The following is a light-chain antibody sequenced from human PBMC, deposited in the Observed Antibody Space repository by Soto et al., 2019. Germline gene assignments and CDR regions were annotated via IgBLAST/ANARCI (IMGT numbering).Light chain of an antibody. J-gene: IGKJ1*01. Sequence: DIQMTQSPSSLSASVGDRVTITCRASQAIRNDLAWYQQKPGRAPKRLIYGSSSLQSGVPSRFSGRGSGTEFTLTISSLQPEDFATYYCLQHNVFPRTFGQGTKVDI. CDR3: LQHNVFPRT. V-gene: IGKV1-17*01. CDR2: GSS. CDR1: QAIRND.